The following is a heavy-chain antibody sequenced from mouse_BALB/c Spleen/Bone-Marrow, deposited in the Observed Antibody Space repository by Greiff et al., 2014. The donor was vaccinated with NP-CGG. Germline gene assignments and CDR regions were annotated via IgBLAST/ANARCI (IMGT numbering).Heavy chain of an antibody. D-gene: IGHD3-1*01. CDR1: GFSLTTYG. CDR2: IRTGGST. Sequence: QVQLQQSGPGLVQPSQSLSITCTVSGFSLTTYGVHWVRQSPGKGLEWLGVIRTGGSTDYNAAFISRLSISKDNSKSQVFFEMNSLQANDTAIYYCARNHRGYYFDYWGQGTTLTVSS. J-gene: IGHJ2*01. CDR3: ARNHRGYYFDY. V-gene: IGHV2-2*02.